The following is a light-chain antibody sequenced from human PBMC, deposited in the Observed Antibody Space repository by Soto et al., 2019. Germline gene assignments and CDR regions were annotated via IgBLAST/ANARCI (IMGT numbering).Light chain of an antibody. CDR1: GSNIGSNS. CDR3: ATWDSDLSYVV. CDR2: DSN. V-gene: IGLV1-51*01. Sequence: QSVLTQPPSVSAAPGQRVSISCSGIGSNIGSNSVCWYQQLPGTAPKLLIFDSNKRPSGSPDRFSGSKSGTSATLGISGLQTGDEADYFCATWDSDLSYVVFGGGTKLTVL. J-gene: IGLJ2*01.